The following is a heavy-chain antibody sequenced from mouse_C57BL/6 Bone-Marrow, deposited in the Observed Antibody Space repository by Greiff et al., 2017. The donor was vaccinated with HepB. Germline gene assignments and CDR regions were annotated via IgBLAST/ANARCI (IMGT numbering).Heavy chain of an antibody. CDR1: GSTFTDYY. V-gene: IGHV1-26*01. CDR3: ARPLLHYYAMDY. Sequence: VQLQQSGPELVKPGASVKISCKASGSTFTDYYMNWVKQSHGKSLEWIGDINPNNGGTSYNQKFKGKATLTVDKSSSTAYMELRSLTSEDSAVYYCARPLLHYYAMDYWGQGTAVTGSS. D-gene: IGHD2-12*01. CDR2: INPNNGGT. J-gene: IGHJ4*01.